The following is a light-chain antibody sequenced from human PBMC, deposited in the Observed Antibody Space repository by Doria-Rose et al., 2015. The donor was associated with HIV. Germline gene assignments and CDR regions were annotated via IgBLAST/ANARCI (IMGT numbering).Light chain of an antibody. CDR2: AAS. CDR3: QQTYSSPPWT. CDR1: QTVSTY. V-gene: IGKV1-39*01. Sequence: SPSPLSASIGDRVTITCRASQTVSTYLNWFQQEPGKAPKLLIYAASRLQSGVPSRFSGSGSGTDFTLTISGLQPGDFATYYCQQTYSSPPWTFGQGTKVEMK. J-gene: IGKJ1*01.